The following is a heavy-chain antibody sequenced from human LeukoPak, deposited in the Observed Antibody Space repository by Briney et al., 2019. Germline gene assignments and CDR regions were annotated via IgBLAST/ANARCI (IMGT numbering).Heavy chain of an antibody. V-gene: IGHV1-8*01. Sequence: ASVKVSCSASGSTFTSYDITWVRQAPGPGLEWMGWMNPNSGNTGYAQKFQGRVTMTRNTSISTAYMELSSLRSEDTAVYYCALTAATILGDAFDIWGQGTMATVSS. CDR3: ALTAATILGDAFDI. CDR1: GSTFTSYD. D-gene: IGHD2-15*01. J-gene: IGHJ3*02. CDR2: MNPNSGNT.